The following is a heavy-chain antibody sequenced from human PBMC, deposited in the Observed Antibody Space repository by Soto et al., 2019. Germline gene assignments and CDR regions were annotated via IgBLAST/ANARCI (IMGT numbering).Heavy chain of an antibody. CDR3: ASFEYSSSSHYYYYYGMDV. CDR2: ISSSSSYI. CDR1: GFTFSSYS. V-gene: IGHV3-21*01. Sequence: GGSLRLSCAASGFTFSSYSMNWVRQAPGKGLEWVSSISSSSSYIYYADSVKGRFTISRDNAKNSLYLQMNSLRAEDTAVYYCASFEYSSSSHYYYYYGMDVWGQGTTVTVSS. J-gene: IGHJ6*02. D-gene: IGHD6-6*01.